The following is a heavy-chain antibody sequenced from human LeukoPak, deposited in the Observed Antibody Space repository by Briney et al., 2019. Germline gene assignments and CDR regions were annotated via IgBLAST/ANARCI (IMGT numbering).Heavy chain of an antibody. Sequence: GGSLRLSCAASGFTFSNAWMNWVRQAPGKGLEWVGFIRGKAYGRATEYAASVKGRFTISRDGSKTIAYLQMNSLKTEDTAVYYCTRYYDILYYVENWLDPWGQGTRVTVSS. V-gene: IGHV3-49*04. D-gene: IGHD2-8*01. CDR3: TRYYDILYYVENWLDP. CDR1: GFTFSNAW. J-gene: IGHJ5*02. CDR2: IRGKAYGRAT.